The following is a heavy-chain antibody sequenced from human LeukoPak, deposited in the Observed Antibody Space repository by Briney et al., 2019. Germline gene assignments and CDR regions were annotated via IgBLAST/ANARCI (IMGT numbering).Heavy chain of an antibody. J-gene: IGHJ4*02. V-gene: IGHV3-7*03. CDR3: ARDWFDGDYDRFDY. Sequence: GGSLRLSCAVSGFTFSSYWMSWFRQAPGKGLEWVANINQDGSQKFSVDSVKGRFTISRDNAKNSLSLQMNSLRVEDTAVYYCARDWFDGDYDRFDYWGQETLVTVSS. CDR1: GFTFSSYW. D-gene: IGHD4-17*01. CDR2: INQDGSQK.